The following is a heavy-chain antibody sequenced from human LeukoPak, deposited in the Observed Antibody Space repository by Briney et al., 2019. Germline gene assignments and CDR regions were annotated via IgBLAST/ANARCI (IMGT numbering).Heavy chain of an antibody. D-gene: IGHD3-9*01. V-gene: IGHV3-23*01. CDR3: AKGSAYDILTYFDY. J-gene: IGHJ4*02. CDR1: GFTFSSYA. Sequence: PGGSLRLSCAASGFTFSSYAMGWVRQAPGKGLEWVSAISGSGGSTYYADSVKGRFTISRDNSKNTLYLQMNSLRAEDTAVYYRAKGSAYDILTYFDYWGQGTLVTVSS. CDR2: ISGSGGST.